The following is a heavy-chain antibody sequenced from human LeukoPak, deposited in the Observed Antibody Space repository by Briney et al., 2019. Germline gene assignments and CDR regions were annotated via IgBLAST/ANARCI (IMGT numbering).Heavy chain of an antibody. Sequence: GGSLRLSCAASGFTVSSNYMSWVRQAPGGGLEWVSVIFAGGTTNYADSVKGRFIISRDNSKNTLYLQMNSLRAEDTAVYYCARQQLASFDYWGQGILVTISS. CDR1: GFTVSSNY. CDR2: IFAGGTT. CDR3: ARQQLASFDY. D-gene: IGHD6-13*01. V-gene: IGHV3-66*04. J-gene: IGHJ4*02.